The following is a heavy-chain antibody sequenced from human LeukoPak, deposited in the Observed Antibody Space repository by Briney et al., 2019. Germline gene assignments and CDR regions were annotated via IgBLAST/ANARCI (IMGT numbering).Heavy chain of an antibody. CDR3: ARESPTMTYYYDSSGYYYDNWFDP. Sequence: ASVKVSCKASGYTFTSYGISWVRQAPGQGLEWMGWISAYNGNTNDAQKLQGRVTMTTDTSTSTAYMELRSLRSDDTAVYYCARESPTMTYYYDSSGYYYDNWFDPWGQGTLVTVSS. D-gene: IGHD3-22*01. CDR2: ISAYNGNT. J-gene: IGHJ5*02. CDR1: GYTFTSYG. V-gene: IGHV1-18*01.